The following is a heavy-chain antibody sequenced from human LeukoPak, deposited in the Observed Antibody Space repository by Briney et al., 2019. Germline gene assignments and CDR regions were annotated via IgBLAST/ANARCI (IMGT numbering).Heavy chain of an antibody. CDR3: ARGWRYFDF. CDR1: GFTFSSCE. J-gene: IGHJ4*02. CDR2: ISASGSTI. Sequence: PGGSLRLSCAASGFTFSSCEMNWVRQAPGKGLEWVSYISASGSTIYYADSVKGRFTLSRDSAKNSLYLQMNSLRAEDTAVYYCARGWRYFDFWGQGTLVTVSS. V-gene: IGHV3-48*03. D-gene: IGHD3-3*01.